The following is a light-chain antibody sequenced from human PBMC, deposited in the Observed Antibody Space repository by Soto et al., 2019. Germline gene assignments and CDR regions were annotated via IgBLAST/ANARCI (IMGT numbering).Light chain of an antibody. CDR1: SRDVGSYNY. Sequence: QSALTQPPSASGSPGQSVTISCTGTSRDVGSYNYVSWYQQHPGKAPKLMIYEVSKRPSGVPDRFSGSKSGNTASLTVSGLQPEDEDDYYSSAYAGSNSLVFGGGTKLTVL. J-gene: IGLJ3*02. CDR3: SAYAGSNSLV. CDR2: EVS. V-gene: IGLV2-8*01.